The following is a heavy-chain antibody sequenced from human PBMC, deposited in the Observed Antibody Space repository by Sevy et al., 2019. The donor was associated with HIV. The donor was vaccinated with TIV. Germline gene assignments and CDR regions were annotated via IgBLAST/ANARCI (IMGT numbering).Heavy chain of an antibody. D-gene: IGHD1-1*01. CDR3: ARPLSRTGTGVGY. CDR2: IKQDGSEK. J-gene: IGHJ4*02. V-gene: IGHV3-7*01. CDR1: GFTFSSYW. Sequence: GGSLRLSCAASGFTFSSYWMSWVRQAPGKGLEWVANIKQDGSEKYYVNSVKGRFTISRDNAKNSLYLQMNSLRAEDTAVYYCARPLSRTGTGVGYWGQGTLVTVSS.